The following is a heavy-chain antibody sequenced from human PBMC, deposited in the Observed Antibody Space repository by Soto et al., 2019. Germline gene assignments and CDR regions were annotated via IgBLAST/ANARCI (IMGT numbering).Heavy chain of an antibody. J-gene: IGHJ5*02. D-gene: IGHD2-2*01. CDR1: GGSISSYY. V-gene: IGHV4-59*01. Sequence: PSETLSLTCTVSGGSISSYYWSWIRQPPGKGLEWIGYIYYSGSTNYNPSLKSRVTISVDTSKNQISLKLSSVTAADTAVYYCARAFCSSTSCYWFDPWGQGTLVTVSS. CDR3: ARAFCSSTSCYWFDP. CDR2: IYYSGST.